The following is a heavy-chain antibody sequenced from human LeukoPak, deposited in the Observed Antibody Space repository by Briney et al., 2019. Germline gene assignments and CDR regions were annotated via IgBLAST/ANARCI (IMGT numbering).Heavy chain of an antibody. CDR2: ISSSSSYI. Sequence: PGESLRLSCAASGFTFSSYSMNWVRQAPGKGLEWVSSISSSSSYIYYADSVKGRFTISRDNAKNSLYLQMNSLRAEDTAVYYCARDPYSSSWYTHYYYYGMDVWGQGTTVTVSS. CDR1: GFTFSSYS. D-gene: IGHD6-13*01. V-gene: IGHV3-21*01. J-gene: IGHJ6*02. CDR3: ARDPYSSSWYTHYYYYGMDV.